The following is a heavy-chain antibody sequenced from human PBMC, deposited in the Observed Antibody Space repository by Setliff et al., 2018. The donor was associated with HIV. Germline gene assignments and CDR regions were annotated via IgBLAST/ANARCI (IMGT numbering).Heavy chain of an antibody. Sequence: ASVKVSCKASGYTFTNYAMHWVRQAPGQRLEWMGWINAGNGDTKYSQKFQGRVTFTWDTSASTAYMELSSLRSEDKALYYCARDSGDDYSDYYYYGMDVWGQGTTVTSP. CDR3: ARDSGDDYSDYYYYGMDV. CDR1: GYTFTNYA. D-gene: IGHD4-4*01. CDR2: INAGNGDT. J-gene: IGHJ6*02. V-gene: IGHV1-3*01.